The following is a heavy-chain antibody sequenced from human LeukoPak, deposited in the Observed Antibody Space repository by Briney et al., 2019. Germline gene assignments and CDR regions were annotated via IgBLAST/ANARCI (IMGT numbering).Heavy chain of an antibody. Sequence: PGGSLRLSCAASGFTFSSYAMSWVRQAPGKGLEWVSAISGSGGSTYYADSVKGRFTISRDNSKNTLYLQMNSLRAEDTAVYYCAKGEYSSGWYSDDAFDIWGQGTMVTVSS. CDR2: ISGSGGST. CDR1: GFTFSSYA. D-gene: IGHD6-19*01. V-gene: IGHV3-23*01. CDR3: AKGEYSSGWYSDDAFDI. J-gene: IGHJ3*02.